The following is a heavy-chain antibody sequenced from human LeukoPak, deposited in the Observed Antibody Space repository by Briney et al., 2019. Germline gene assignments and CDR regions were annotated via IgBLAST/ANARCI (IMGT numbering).Heavy chain of an antibody. CDR3: TRAVPTVRGIAVAGTSSWFDP. D-gene: IGHD6-19*01. CDR2: INHSGST. J-gene: IGHJ5*02. Sequence: PSETLSLTCAVYGGSFSGYYWSWIRQPPGKGLEWIGEINHSGSTNYNPSLKSRVTISVDTSKNQFSLKLSSETAADTAVYYCTRAVPTVRGIAVAGTSSWFDPWGQGTPVTVSS. V-gene: IGHV4-34*01. CDR1: GGSFSGYY.